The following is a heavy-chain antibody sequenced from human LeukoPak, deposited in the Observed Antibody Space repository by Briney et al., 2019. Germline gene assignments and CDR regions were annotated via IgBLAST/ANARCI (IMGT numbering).Heavy chain of an antibody. Sequence: SETLSLTCTVSGGSISSSSYYWGWIRQPPGKGLEWIGSIYYSGSTYYNPSLKSRVTISVDTSKNQFSLKLSSVTAADTAVYYCARHSFEYSSSLVDYWGQGTLVTVSS. V-gene: IGHV4-39*01. D-gene: IGHD6-6*01. J-gene: IGHJ4*02. CDR1: GGSISSSSYY. CDR3: ARHSFEYSSSLVDY. CDR2: IYYSGST.